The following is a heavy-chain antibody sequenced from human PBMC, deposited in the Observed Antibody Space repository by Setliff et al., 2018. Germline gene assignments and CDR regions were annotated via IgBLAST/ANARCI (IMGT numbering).Heavy chain of an antibody. CDR2: IYPDDSDT. J-gene: IGHJ6*03. V-gene: IGHV5-51*01. Sequence: GESLTISCKGSGYNFASYWIAWVRQMPGKGLEWMGIIYPDDSDTRYSPSFQGQVTISADKSISTAYLQWSSLKASDTAMYYCARQIGSSLSHFYYYMDVWGKGTTVTVSS. CDR3: ARQIGSSLSHFYYYMDV. CDR1: GYNFASYW. D-gene: IGHD6-19*01.